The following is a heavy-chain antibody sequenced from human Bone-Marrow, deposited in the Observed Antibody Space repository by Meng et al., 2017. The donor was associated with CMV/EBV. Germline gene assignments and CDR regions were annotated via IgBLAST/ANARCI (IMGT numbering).Heavy chain of an antibody. J-gene: IGHJ4*02. Sequence: GESLKISCAASGFTFSSYAMHWVRQAPGKGLEYVSAISSNGGSTYYADSVKGRFTISRDNSKNTLYLQIGSLRAEDMAVYYCARVTTVTTPYWGQGTLVTVSS. CDR3: ARVTTVTTPY. D-gene: IGHD4-11*01. V-gene: IGHV3-64*02. CDR1: GFTFSSYA. CDR2: ISSNGGST.